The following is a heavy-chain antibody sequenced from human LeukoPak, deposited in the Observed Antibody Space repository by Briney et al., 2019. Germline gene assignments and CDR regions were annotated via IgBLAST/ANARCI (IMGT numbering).Heavy chain of an antibody. CDR3: ATGRDGYNSEYFQH. CDR2: INPSGGST. D-gene: IGHD5-24*01. J-gene: IGHJ1*01. V-gene: IGHV1-46*01. Sequence: GASVKISCKASGYTFTSYYLHWVRQAPGQGLEWMGTINPSGGSTNYAQKFQGRVTMTRDTSTSTVYMELSSLRSEDTAVYFCATGRDGYNSEYFQHWGQGTLVTVSS. CDR1: GYTFTSYY.